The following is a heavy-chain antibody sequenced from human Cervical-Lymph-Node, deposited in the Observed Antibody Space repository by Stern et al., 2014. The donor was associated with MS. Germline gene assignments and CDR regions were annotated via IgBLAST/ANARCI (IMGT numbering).Heavy chain of an antibody. J-gene: IGHJ4*02. Sequence: VQLVQSGSEVKKPGASVTVSCKAFGYSFISSGFSWVRQAPGQGLKWMGWIYGLNGNTDYAQQFLGRVVMTTDTSTDTAYMELRSLKSDDTAVYYCARDAGGGAEVDYWGQGTLVTVSS. CDR1: GYSFISSG. CDR2: IYGLNGNT. CDR3: ARDAGGGAEVDY. V-gene: IGHV1-18*01.